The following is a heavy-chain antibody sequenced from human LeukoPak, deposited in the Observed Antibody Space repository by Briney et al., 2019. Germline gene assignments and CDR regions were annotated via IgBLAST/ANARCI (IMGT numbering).Heavy chain of an antibody. Sequence: ASVKVSCXVSGYTLTALSMHWVRQALGKGLEWMAGFDPEDGETIYAQKFQGRVTMTEDTSTDTAYMELSSLRSEDTAVYYCATSIVGPTTDAFDIWGQGTMVTVSS. D-gene: IGHD1-26*01. J-gene: IGHJ3*02. V-gene: IGHV1-24*01. CDR1: GYTLTALS. CDR3: ATSIVGPTTDAFDI. CDR2: FDPEDGET.